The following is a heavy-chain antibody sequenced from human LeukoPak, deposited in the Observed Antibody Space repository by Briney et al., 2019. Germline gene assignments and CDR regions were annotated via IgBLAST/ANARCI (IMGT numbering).Heavy chain of an antibody. Sequence: PGGSLRLSCAASGFTFSSYGMHWVRQAPGKGLEWVAFIRYDGSNKYYADSVKGRFTISRDNSKNTLYLQMNSLRAEDTAVYYCAKAGYYDSRNRFDPWGQGTLVTVSS. D-gene: IGHD3-22*01. CDR1: GFTFSSYG. V-gene: IGHV3-30*02. CDR3: AKAGYYDSRNRFDP. CDR2: IRYDGSNK. J-gene: IGHJ5*02.